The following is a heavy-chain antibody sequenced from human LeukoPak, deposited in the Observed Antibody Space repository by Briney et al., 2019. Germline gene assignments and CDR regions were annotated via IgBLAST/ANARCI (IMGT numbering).Heavy chain of an antibody. D-gene: IGHD3-3*01. CDR1: GGSISSGDYY. V-gene: IGHV4-30-4*08. Sequence: SETLSLTCTVSGGSISSGDYYWSWIRQPPGKGLEWIGYIYYSGSTYYNPSLKSRITISVDTSKNQFSLKLSSVTAADSAVYYCARANMYGDFRSGYSSDYWGQGTLVTVSS. CDR2: IYYSGST. J-gene: IGHJ4*02. CDR3: ARANMYGDFRSGYSSDY.